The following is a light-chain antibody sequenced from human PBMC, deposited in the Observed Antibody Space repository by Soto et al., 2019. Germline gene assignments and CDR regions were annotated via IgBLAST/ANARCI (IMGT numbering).Light chain of an antibody. V-gene: IGKV3-20*01. J-gene: IGKJ4*01. CDR2: GAS. CDR3: QQYDNSPLA. Sequence: EIVLTQSPGTLSLSPGERATLSCRASQSVSCSFLAWYQQKPGQAPRLLIYGASSRATGIPDRFSGSGSGTDFTLTISRLEPEDIAVYYCQQYDNSPLAFGGGTKVEIK. CDR1: QSVSCSF.